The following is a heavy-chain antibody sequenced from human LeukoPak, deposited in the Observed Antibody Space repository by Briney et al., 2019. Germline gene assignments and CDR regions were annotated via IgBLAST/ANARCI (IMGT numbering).Heavy chain of an antibody. CDR1: GYTFTSYD. CDR2: MNPKSAHT. J-gene: IGHJ5*02. Sequence: ASVKVSCKASGYTFTSYDIHWVRQASGHGLEWMGWMNPKSAHTGHAQRFQGRVSMTMNTSISTAYMELSSLTSEDTAMYYCTRGPSYHSKWVGGMWFDPWGQGTLVTVSS. V-gene: IGHV1-8*01. CDR3: TRGPSYHSKWVGGMWFDP. D-gene: IGHD6-19*01.